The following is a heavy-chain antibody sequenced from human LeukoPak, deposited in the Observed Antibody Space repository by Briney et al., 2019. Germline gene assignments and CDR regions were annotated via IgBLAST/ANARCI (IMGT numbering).Heavy chain of an antibody. Sequence: GGSLRLSCAASGFAFTSYTINWVRQAPGKGLEWVSSIITSASIKYADSGKGRFTISRDNAKNSVYLQMNRLRAEDTAVYYCAKDYDYVWGSQAPDYWGRGTLVTVSS. D-gene: IGHD3-16*01. CDR3: AKDYDYVWGSQAPDY. J-gene: IGHJ4*02. CDR1: GFAFTSYT. CDR2: IITSASI. V-gene: IGHV3-69-1*01.